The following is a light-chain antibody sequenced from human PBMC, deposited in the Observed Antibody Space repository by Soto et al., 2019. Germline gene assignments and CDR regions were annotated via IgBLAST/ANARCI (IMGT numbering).Light chain of an antibody. CDR1: TSDIGNYDF. V-gene: IGLV2-14*01. Sequence: QSVLTQPASVSGSPGQSITISCTGTTSDIGNYDFVSWYQQVPGTAPKAMIYEVSSRPSGVSNRFSGSKSGNTASLTISGLRDDDEAYYYCSSYTTSTSFILFGGGTKVSVL. J-gene: IGLJ2*01. CDR3: SSYTTSTSFIL. CDR2: EVS.